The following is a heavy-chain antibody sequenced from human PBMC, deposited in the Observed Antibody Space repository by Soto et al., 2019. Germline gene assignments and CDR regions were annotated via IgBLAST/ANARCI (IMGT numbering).Heavy chain of an antibody. V-gene: IGHV4-59*01. D-gene: IGHD3-22*01. CDR1: GGSISNYY. CDR3: ARAHTYYYDISGYSKQSFHFDS. Sequence: SETLSLTCTVSGGSISNYYWTWVRQSPEKGLEWIGYMYYNGNINYNPSLKSRVTISIDTSKNQFSLTLKSVTAADTAVYYCARAHTYYYDISGYSKQSFHFDSWGQGTLVTVSS. CDR2: MYYNGNI. J-gene: IGHJ4*02.